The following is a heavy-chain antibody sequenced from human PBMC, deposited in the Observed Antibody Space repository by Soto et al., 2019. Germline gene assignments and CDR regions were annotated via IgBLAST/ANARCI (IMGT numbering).Heavy chain of an antibody. Sequence: PSETLSLTCAVYGGSFSGYYWSWIRQPPGKGLEWIGEINHSGSTNYNPSLKSRVTISVDTSKNQFSLKLSSVTAADTAVYYCARTRRGYCSSTSCYVVTPFDYWGQGTLVT. CDR1: GGSFSGYY. J-gene: IGHJ4*02. CDR2: INHSGST. CDR3: ARTRRGYCSSTSCYVVTPFDY. V-gene: IGHV4-34*01. D-gene: IGHD2-2*01.